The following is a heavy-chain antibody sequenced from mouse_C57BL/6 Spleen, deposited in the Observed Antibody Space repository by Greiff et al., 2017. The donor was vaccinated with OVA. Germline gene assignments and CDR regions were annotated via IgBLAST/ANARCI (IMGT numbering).Heavy chain of an antibody. V-gene: IGHV2-2*01. D-gene: IGHD3-2*02. J-gene: IGHJ4*01. CDR2: IWSGGST. Sequence: QVQLKESGPGLVQPSQSLSITCTVSGFSLTSYGVHWVRQSPGKGLEWLGVIWSGGSTDYNAAFISRLSISKDNSKSQVFFKMNSLQADDTAKYYCARNCESGYAMDYWGQGTSVTVSS. CDR3: ARNCESGYAMDY. CDR1: GFSLTSYG.